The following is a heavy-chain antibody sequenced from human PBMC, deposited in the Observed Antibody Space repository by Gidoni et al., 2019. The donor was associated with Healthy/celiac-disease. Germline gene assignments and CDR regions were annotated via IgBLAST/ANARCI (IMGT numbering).Heavy chain of an antibody. J-gene: IGHJ4*02. V-gene: IGHV1-18*01. CDR1: GYTSTRNG. CDR2: ISSYNGNT. Sequence: QVHLVQSGAEVKKPGASVKVSCKASGYTSTRNGISWVRQDPGQGLAGMGWISSYNGNTNYEQKLQGRGTMTTDTYTSTAYMELRSLRSDDTAVYYCARDGDCMFGCIHYWGQGTLVTVSS. CDR3: ARDGDCMFGCIHY. D-gene: IGHD2-21*02.